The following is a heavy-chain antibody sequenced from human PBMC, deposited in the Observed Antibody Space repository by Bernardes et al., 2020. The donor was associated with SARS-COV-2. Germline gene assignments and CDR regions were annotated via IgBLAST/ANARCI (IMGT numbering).Heavy chain of an antibody. CDR3: ARALRLRGWFDP. Sequence: SETLSLTCAVYGGSFTCSYWTWIRQSPGKGLEWIGHIAHSGGTKSNPSLRSRVSLSVDKSRSQFSLKVTSLTAADTAVYYCARALRLRGWFDPWGQGTPVIVSS. V-gene: IGHV4-34*01. J-gene: IGHJ5*02. CDR2: IAHSGGT. CDR1: GGSFTCSY. D-gene: IGHD3-16*01.